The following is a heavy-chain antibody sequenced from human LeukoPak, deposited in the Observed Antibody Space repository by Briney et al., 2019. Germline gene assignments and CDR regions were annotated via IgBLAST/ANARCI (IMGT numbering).Heavy chain of an antibody. CDR2: IGPYNGNT. CDR1: GYPFLSHG. CDR3: ARSAGHDSYYYYMDV. J-gene: IGHJ6*03. Sequence: ASVKVSCTASGYPFLSHGITWVRQAPGQGLEWLGWIGPYNGNTNYVQKLQGRVTMTTDTSTSTAYMELRSLRSDDTAVYYCARSAGHDSYYYYMDVWGKGTTVTVSS. V-gene: IGHV1-18*01.